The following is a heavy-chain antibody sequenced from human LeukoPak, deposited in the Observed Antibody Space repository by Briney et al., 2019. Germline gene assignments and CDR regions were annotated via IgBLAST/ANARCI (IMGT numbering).Heavy chain of an antibody. CDR2: SGST. V-gene: IGHV4-38-2*02. CDR1: GYSISSGYY. J-gene: IGHJ3*02. Sequence: SETLSLTCTVSGYSISSGYYWGWIRQPPGKGLEWIGSGSTYYNPSLKSRVTISVDTSKNQFSLKLSSVTAADTAVYYCARRRGAFDIWGQGTMVTVSS. CDR3: ARRRGAFDI.